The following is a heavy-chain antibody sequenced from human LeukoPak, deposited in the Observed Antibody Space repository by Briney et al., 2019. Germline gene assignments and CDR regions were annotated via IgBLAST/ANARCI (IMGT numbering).Heavy chain of an antibody. CDR3: ARVRFITMVRWHWFDP. CDR2: IYTSGST. J-gene: IGHJ5*02. V-gene: IGHV4-4*07. D-gene: IGHD3-10*01. Sequence: PSETLSLTCTVSGGSISSYYWSWIRQPAGKGLEWIGRIYTSGSTNYNPSLKSRVTMSVDTSKNQFSLKLSSVTAADTAVYYCARVRFITMVRWHWFDPWGQGTLVTVSS. CDR1: GGSISSYY.